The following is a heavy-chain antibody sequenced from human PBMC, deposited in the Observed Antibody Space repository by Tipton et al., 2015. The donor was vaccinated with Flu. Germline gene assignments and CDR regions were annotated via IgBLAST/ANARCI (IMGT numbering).Heavy chain of an antibody. Sequence: QLVQSGGGVVQPGRSLRLSCVGSGFTFDTHAFHWVRQAPGKGLEWVAVISYDGKVQYYGHSVKGRFTISRDDTKNTVFLQVNNLRAEDTAVYYCARDSGYDYHYVMGVRGQGTTVIVSS. D-gene: IGHD6-19*01. CDR1: GFTFDTHA. CDR2: ISYDGKVQ. J-gene: IGHJ6*02. CDR3: ARDSGYDYHYVMGV. V-gene: IGHV3-30*03.